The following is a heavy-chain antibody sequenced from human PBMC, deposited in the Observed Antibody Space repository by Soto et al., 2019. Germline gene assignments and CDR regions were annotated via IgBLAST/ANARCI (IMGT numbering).Heavy chain of an antibody. CDR1: GYTFIDYY. J-gene: IGHJ4*02. V-gene: IGHV1-2*02. D-gene: IGHD6-19*01. Sequence: QVQLGQSGAEVKKPGASVKVSCEASGYTFIDYYMHWVRQAPGQGFEWMGRISPKSGGTNYAQKFQGRVTMAWDTSLNTAYMQLSSLMSEETAVYYCARPPGYISAWYYFDLWGQGTLVTVSS. CDR2: ISPKSGGT. CDR3: ARPPGYISAWYYFDL.